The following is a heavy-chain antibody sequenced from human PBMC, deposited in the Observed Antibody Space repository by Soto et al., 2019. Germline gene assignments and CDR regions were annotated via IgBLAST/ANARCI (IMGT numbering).Heavy chain of an antibody. CDR3: ARRTTIYGYGMDV. CDR2: IYPGDSDT. CDR1: GYSFTSYW. D-gene: IGHD3-9*01. J-gene: IGHJ6*02. V-gene: IGHV5-51*01. Sequence: PGESLKISCKGSGYSFTSYWIGWVRQMPGKGLEWMGIIYPGDSDTRYSPSFQGQVTISADKSISTAYLQWSSLKASDTAMNYCARRTTIYGYGMDVWGQGTTVTVSS.